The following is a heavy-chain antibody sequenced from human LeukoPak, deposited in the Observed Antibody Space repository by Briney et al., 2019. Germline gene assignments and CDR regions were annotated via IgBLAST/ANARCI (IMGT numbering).Heavy chain of an antibody. J-gene: IGHJ4*02. CDR1: GGSISSYY. CDR3: ARESAYYYDSSGYYNFDY. CDR2: IYTSGST. Sequence: SETLSLTCTVSGGSISSYYWSWIRQPPGKGLEWIGYIYTSGSTNYNPSLKSRVTVSVDTSKNQFSLKLSSVTAADTAVYYCARESAYYYDSSGYYNFDYWGQGTLVTVSS. V-gene: IGHV4-4*09. D-gene: IGHD3-22*01.